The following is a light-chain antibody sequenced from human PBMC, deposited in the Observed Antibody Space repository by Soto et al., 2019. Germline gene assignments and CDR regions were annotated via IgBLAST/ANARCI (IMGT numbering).Light chain of an antibody. CDR3: HLYINWAWR. CDR2: GAS. Sequence: IGKARTPASLSVSQGERATLSCRASQSVSSNYLAWYQQKPGQAPRLLIYGASSRATGIPDRFSGSGSGTYFTLTICSLRLDDFPVYYCHLYINWAWRFGHGTKVDIK. CDR1: QSVSSN. V-gene: IGKV3D-15*01. J-gene: IGKJ1*01.